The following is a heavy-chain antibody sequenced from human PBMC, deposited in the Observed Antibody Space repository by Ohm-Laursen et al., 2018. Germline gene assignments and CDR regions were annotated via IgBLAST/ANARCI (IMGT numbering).Heavy chain of an antibody. CDR2: IGRSGESP. J-gene: IGHJ5*02. Sequence: LSLTCAASGFTFSSYDMTWVRQGPGKGLEWVAGIGRSGESPNYEDSVKGRFTISRDNSKNTLYLQMGSLRAEDTAVYYCARSSGIVVIVTEDNWFDPWGQGTLVTVSS. V-gene: IGHV3-23*01. CDR3: ARSSGIVVIVTEDNWFDP. D-gene: IGHD3-10*01. CDR1: GFTFSSYD.